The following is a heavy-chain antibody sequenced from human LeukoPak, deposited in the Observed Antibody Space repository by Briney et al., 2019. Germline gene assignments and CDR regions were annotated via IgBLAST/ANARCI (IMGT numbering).Heavy chain of an antibody. CDR1: GGSISSYY. CDR2: IYTSGST. D-gene: IGHD4-23*01. Sequence: SETLSLTCTVSGGSISSYYWSWIRQPAGKGLEWLGRIYTSGSTNYNPSLRSRVTMSVDTSKNQFSLKLSSVTAADTAVYYCARVTDQANDYGGNWLDYWGQGTLVTVSA. CDR3: ARVTDQANDYGGNWLDY. V-gene: IGHV4-4*07. J-gene: IGHJ4*02.